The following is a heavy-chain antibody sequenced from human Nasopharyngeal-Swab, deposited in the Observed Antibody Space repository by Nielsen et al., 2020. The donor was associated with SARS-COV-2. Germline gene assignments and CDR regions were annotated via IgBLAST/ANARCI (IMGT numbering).Heavy chain of an antibody. D-gene: IGHD7-27*01. CDR2: LYTSGST. Sequence: SETLSLTCTVSGGSISSGSYYWSWIRQPAGKGLEWIGRLYTSGSTNYNPSLKSRVTISVDTSKNQFSLKMSSVTAADTAVYYCARVRWGKYAYYFDYWGQGTLVTVSS. CDR3: ARVRWGKYAYYFDY. J-gene: IGHJ4*02. V-gene: IGHV4-61*02. CDR1: GGSISSGSYY.